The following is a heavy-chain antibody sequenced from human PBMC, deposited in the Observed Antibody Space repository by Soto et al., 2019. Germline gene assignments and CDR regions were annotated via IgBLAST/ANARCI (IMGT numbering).Heavy chain of an antibody. CDR3: AKGHGAYYYYYMDV. CDR2: ISYDGSNK. J-gene: IGHJ6*03. V-gene: IGHV3-30*18. Sequence: QVQLVESGGGVVQPGRSLRLSCAASGFTFSSYGMHWVRQAPGKGLEWVAVISYDGSNKYYADSVKGRFTISRDHSKNKLYLQMNSLRAEDKAVYYCAKGHGAYYYYYMDVWGKGTTVTVSS. D-gene: IGHD4-17*01. CDR1: GFTFSSYG.